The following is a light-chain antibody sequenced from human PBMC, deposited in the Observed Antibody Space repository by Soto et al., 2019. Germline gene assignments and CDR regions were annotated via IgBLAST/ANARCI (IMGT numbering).Light chain of an antibody. Sequence: DIQMTQSPSTLSASIGDRVTITCRASQTINNWLAWYQQKPGKAPNLLIYHASNLETGVPSRFRGSAFGTEFTLTISSLQPDDFANYYCQHYSSYPWTFGQGTKVEIK. CDR3: QHYSSYPWT. J-gene: IGKJ1*01. CDR1: QTINNW. V-gene: IGKV1-5*01. CDR2: HAS.